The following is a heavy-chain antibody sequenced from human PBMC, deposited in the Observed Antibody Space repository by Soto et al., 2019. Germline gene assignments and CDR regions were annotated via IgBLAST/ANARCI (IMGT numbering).Heavy chain of an antibody. J-gene: IGHJ6*02. D-gene: IGHD3-22*01. CDR1: AGTFSCYS. CDR3: AAGTMIVVAPSSVFYSYGMGV. V-gene: IGHV4-34*08. Sequence: SVTRRRTGAPDAGTFSCYSWSWIRQPQVKGLEWIGEINHSGSTNYNPSRKSRVTMSVDTSKNQSSLKLSSVPAADTAVYYCAAGTMIVVAPSSVFYSYGMGVRSQGATVT. CDR2: INHSGST.